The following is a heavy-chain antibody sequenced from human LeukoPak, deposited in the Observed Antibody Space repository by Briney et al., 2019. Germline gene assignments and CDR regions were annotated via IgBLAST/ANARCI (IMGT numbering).Heavy chain of an antibody. CDR1: GFTFSNSD. CDR3: ARRAAAAGNYYYYYYMDV. J-gene: IGHJ6*03. CDR2: IGTVGDT. Sequence: GGSLRLSCEASGFTFSNSDMHWVRQVSGKGLEWISGIGTVGDTYYPESVKGRFTISRDNAKNSLYLQMNSLRAEDTALYYCARRAAAAGNYYYYYYMDVWGKGTTVTVSS. V-gene: IGHV3-13*01. D-gene: IGHD6-13*01.